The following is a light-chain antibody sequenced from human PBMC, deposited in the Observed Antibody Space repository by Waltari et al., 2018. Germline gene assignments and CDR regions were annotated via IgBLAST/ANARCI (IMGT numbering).Light chain of an antibody. J-gene: IGKJ2*01. Sequence: DIVMTQSPEYLPVSLGDRSTSTYKSSQSVLYNTDNKNYLAWYQQKPGQSPKLLIYWASTRESGVPDRFSGSGSGTDFTLTISGLQADDAAIYFCQQYYDIPVTFGQGTRLEIK. V-gene: IGKV4-1*01. CDR1: QSVLYNTDNKNY. CDR3: QQYYDIPVT. CDR2: WAS.